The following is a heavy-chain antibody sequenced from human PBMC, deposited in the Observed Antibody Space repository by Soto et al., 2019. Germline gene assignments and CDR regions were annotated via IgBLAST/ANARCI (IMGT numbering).Heavy chain of an antibody. CDR3: ARVGRTPYAMDV. CDR2: INPISGDT. Sequence: ASVKVSCKASGYIFTGHYIHWVRQAPGQGLEWMGWINPISGDTDYAQKFQGRVTMTRDTSISTAYMDLSRLKSGDTAVYYCARVGRTPYAMDVWGQGTTVTVSS. D-gene: IGHD2-2*01. V-gene: IGHV1-2*02. CDR1: GYIFTGHY. J-gene: IGHJ6*02.